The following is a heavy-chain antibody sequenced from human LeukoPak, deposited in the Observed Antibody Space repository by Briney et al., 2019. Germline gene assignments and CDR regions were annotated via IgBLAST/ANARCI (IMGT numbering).Heavy chain of an antibody. CDR1: GGSISSTNW. CDR3: ASLSRKGFDY. D-gene: IGHD3-3*02. J-gene: IGHJ4*02. Sequence: SETLSLTCAVSGGSISSTNWWSWVRQPPGKGLEWIGEIHHSGSTNYNLSLKSRVTISVDNSKNQFSLELNFATAADTAVYYCASLSRKGFDYWGQGTLVTVSA. CDR2: IHHSGST. V-gene: IGHV4-4*02.